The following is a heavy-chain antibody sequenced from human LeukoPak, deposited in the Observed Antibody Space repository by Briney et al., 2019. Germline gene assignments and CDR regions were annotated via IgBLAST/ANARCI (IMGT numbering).Heavy chain of an antibody. J-gene: IGHJ4*02. Sequence: LRLSCAASGFTFSSYEMNWVRQAPGKGLEWIGYIYYSGSTNYNPSLKSRVTMSVDTSKNQFSLKLSSVTALDTAVYYCARQTSGSYYVDYWGQGTLVTVSP. CDR1: GFTFSSYEM. CDR2: IYYSGST. D-gene: IGHD1-26*01. V-gene: IGHV4-28*06. CDR3: ARQTSGSYYVDY.